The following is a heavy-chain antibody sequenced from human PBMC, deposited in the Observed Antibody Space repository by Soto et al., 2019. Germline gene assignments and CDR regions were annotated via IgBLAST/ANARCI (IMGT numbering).Heavy chain of an antibody. CDR1: GFTFSSYS. D-gene: IGHD5-12*01. J-gene: IGHJ3*02. CDR3: AREDGYRGADAFDI. CDR2: ISSSSSTI. Sequence: GGSLRLSCAASGFTFSSYSMNWVRQAPGKGLEWVSYISSSSSTIYYADSVKGRFTISRDNAKNSLYLQMNSLRAEDTAVYCCAREDGYRGADAFDIWGQGTMVTLSS. V-gene: IGHV3-48*01.